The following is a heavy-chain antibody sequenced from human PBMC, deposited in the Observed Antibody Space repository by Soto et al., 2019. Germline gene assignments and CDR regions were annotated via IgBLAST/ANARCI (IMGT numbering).Heavy chain of an antibody. D-gene: IGHD2-2*02. CDR3: AKSATVPAAIAY. CDR1: GYTFTSYA. CDR2: INAGNGNT. J-gene: IGHJ4*02. Sequence: ASVKVSCKASGYTFTSYAMHWVRQAPGQRLEWMGWINAGNGNTKYSQKFQGRVTITRDTSASTAYMELSSLRPEDTAVYYCAKSATVPAAIAYWGQGTLVTVS. V-gene: IGHV1-3*01.